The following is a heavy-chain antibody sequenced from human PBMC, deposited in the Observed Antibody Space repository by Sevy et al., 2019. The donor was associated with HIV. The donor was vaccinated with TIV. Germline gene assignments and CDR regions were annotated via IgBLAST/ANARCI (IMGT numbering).Heavy chain of an antibody. J-gene: IGHJ6*02. CDR2: IRYDGSNK. CDR1: GFTFSSYG. V-gene: IGHV3-30*02. Sequence: GGSLRLSCAASGFTFSSYGMHWVRQAPGKGLEWVAFIRYDGSNKYYADSVKGRFTISRDNSKNTLYLQMNSLRAEDTAMYYCAKDGGYYDFWSGYPDYGMDVWGQGTTVTVSS. D-gene: IGHD3-3*01. CDR3: AKDGGYYDFWSGYPDYGMDV.